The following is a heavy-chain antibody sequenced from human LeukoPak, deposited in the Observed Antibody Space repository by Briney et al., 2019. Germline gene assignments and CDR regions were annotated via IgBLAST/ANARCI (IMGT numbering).Heavy chain of an antibody. CDR2: IYTSGST. CDR1: GGSISRYY. D-gene: IGHD1-26*01. CDR3: AILSGSFNFDY. Sequence: PSETLSLTCTVSGGSISRYYWSWIRQPPGKGLEWIGYIYTSGSTNYNPSLKSRVTISVDTSKNQFSLKLSSVTAADTAVYYCAILSGSFNFDYWGQGTLVTVSS. J-gene: IGHJ4*02. V-gene: IGHV4-4*09.